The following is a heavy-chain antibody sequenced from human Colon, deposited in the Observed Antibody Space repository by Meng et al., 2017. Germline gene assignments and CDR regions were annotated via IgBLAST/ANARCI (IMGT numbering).Heavy chain of an antibody. J-gene: IGHJ5*02. CDR2: IYHSGST. CDR3: ARDGGGSSRWGNWFDP. V-gene: IGHV4-38-2*02. Sequence: GSLRLSCTVSGYSISSDYYWGWIRQPPGKGLEWIGSIYHSGSTYSNPSLRSRVTISVDTSKNQFSLKLSSMTAADTAVYYCARDGGGSSRWGNWFDPWGQGTLVTVSS. D-gene: IGHD3-16*01. CDR1: GYSISSDYY.